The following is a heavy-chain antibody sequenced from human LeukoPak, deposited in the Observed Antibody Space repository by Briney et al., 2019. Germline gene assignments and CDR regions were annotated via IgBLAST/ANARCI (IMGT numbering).Heavy chain of an antibody. CDR1: EFTFSHYS. Sequence: GGSLRLSCAASEFTFSHYSMNWVRQAPGKGLEWVSYVSSSSTTIYYADSVKGRFTISRDNAKNSLFLQMNSLRAEDTAVYYCARSRTGNFFDYWGQGTLVTVS. CDR2: VSSSSTTI. J-gene: IGHJ4*02. CDR3: ARSRTGNFFDY. D-gene: IGHD3/OR15-3a*01. V-gene: IGHV3-48*01.